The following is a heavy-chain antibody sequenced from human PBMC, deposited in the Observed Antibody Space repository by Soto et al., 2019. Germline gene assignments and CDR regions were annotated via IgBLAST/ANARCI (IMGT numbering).Heavy chain of an antibody. J-gene: IGHJ6*02. D-gene: IGHD1-26*01. CDR3: ATSYNGNECQPHRAFYYGGWDV. V-gene: IGHV1-69*01. CDR1: GGTFSDFT. CDR2: IIPILEAT. Sequence: QVQLVQSGAEVRKPGSSVKVSCRASGGTFSDFTITWVRQAPGQGLEWMGGIIPILEATKYAQTFQDSVTSTEDETTSTVFMELSSLRSEDTAVYFCATSYNGNECQPHRAFYYGGWDVWGQGTTVTVSS.